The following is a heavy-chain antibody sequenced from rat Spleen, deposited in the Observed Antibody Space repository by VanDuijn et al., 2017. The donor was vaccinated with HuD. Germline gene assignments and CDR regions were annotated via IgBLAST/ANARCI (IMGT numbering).Heavy chain of an antibody. CDR2: TIYDGSGT. V-gene: IGHV5-17*01. J-gene: IGHJ2*01. Sequence: EVQLVESGGGLVQPGRSLKLSCAASGFTFSDYSMAWVRQAPKKGPEWVATTIYDGSGTYYRDSVRGPFTISRDNAESTQYLQMDSLRSEDTATYYCARDYYSADFDYWGQGVMVTVSS. CDR1: GFTFSDYS. D-gene: IGHD1-1*01. CDR3: ARDYYSADFDY.